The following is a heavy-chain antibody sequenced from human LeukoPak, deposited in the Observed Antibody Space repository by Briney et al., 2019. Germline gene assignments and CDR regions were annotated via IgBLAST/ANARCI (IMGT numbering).Heavy chain of an antibody. D-gene: IGHD3-16*01. CDR1: GYIFTGYY. CDR2: INPKSGAT. V-gene: IGHV1-2*02. CDR3: ARDLGPAAINDY. Sequence: ASVKVSCKASGYIFTGYYMHWVRQAPGQGLEWMGWINPKSGATTYAQNFQGRVTMTRDTSISTAYMELSRLRSDDTAVYYCARDLGPAAINDYWGQGTLVTVSS. J-gene: IGHJ4*02.